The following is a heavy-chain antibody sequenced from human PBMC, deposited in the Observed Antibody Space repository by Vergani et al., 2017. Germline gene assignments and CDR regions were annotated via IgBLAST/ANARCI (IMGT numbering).Heavy chain of an antibody. J-gene: IGHJ6*03. CDR1: GGSISSGSYY. CDR3: ARMLXMVRGVIIPYYMDV. D-gene: IGHD3-10*01. CDR2: IYTSGST. Sequence: QVQLQESGPGLVKPSQTLSLTCTVSGGSISSGSYYWSWIRQPAGKGLEWIGRIYTSGSTNYNPSLKSRVTMSVDTSKNQFSLKLSSVTAADTAVYYCARMLXMVRGVIIPYYMDVWGKGTTVTVSS. V-gene: IGHV4-61*02.